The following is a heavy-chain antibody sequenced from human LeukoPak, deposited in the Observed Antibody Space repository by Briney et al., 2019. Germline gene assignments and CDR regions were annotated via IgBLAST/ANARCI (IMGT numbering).Heavy chain of an antibody. V-gene: IGHV3-53*01. CDR2: LYSGGNT. J-gene: IGHJ6*02. D-gene: IGHD3-3*01. CDR3: ARAGITIFGVVYYGMDV. Sequence: GGSLRLSCAASEFTFSSYAMSWVRQAPGMGLEWVSVLYSGGNTYYADSVRGRFTISRDNSKNTFYLQMNSLRAEDTAVYYCARAGITIFGVVYYGMDVWGQGTTVTVSS. CDR1: EFTFSSYA.